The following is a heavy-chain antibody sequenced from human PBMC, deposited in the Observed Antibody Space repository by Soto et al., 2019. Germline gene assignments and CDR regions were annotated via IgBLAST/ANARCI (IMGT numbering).Heavy chain of an antibody. Sequence: SETLSLTCTVSGGSISSSSYYWGWIRQPPGKGLEWIGSIYYSGSTYYNPSLKSRVTISVDTSKNQFSLKLSSVTAADTAVYYCARHTPYYYGSGSYDGMDVWGQGTTVTVSS. CDR2: IYYSGST. V-gene: IGHV4-39*01. CDR3: ARHTPYYYGSGSYDGMDV. D-gene: IGHD3-10*01. CDR1: GGSISSSSYY. J-gene: IGHJ6*02.